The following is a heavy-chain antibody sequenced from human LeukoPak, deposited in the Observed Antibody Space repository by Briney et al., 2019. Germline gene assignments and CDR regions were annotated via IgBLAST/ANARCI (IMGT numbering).Heavy chain of an antibody. CDR3: ARDVQVATIYPLDY. CDR2: ISSSSSYI. D-gene: IGHD5-12*01. Sequence: GGSLRLSCAASGFTFSSYSMNWVRQAPGKGLEWVSSISSSSSYIYYADSVKGRFTISRDNAKNSLYLQMNSLRAEDTAVYYCARDVQVATIYPLDYWGQGTLVTVSS. V-gene: IGHV3-21*01. J-gene: IGHJ4*02. CDR1: GFTFSSYS.